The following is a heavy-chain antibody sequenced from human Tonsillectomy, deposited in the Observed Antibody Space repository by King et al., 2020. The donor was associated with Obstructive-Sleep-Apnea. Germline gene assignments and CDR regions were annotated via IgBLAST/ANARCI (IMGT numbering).Heavy chain of an antibody. CDR2: ISASNDNT. CDR1: GYTFTSYG. Sequence: VQLVESGAEVKKPGASVKVSCKASGYTFTSYGISWVRQAPGQGLEWMGWISASNDNTNYAQKVQGRVTMTTDTSTSTVYMELRSLRSDDTAVYYCARGGYDILTGYYAGRDVDFDYWGQGTLVTVSS. CDR3: ARGGYDILTGYYAGRDVDFDY. J-gene: IGHJ4*02. V-gene: IGHV1-18*01. D-gene: IGHD3-9*01.